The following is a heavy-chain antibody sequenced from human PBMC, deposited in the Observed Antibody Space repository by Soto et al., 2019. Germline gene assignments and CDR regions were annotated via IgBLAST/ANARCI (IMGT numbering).Heavy chain of an antibody. CDR2: ISSSSSTI. Sequence: PGGSLSLSCAASGFTFSSYSMNWVRQAPGKGLEWVSYISSSSSTIYYADSVKGRFTISRDNAKNSLYLQMNSLRAEDTAVYYCARYLSQGGSYYYYYYYMDVWGKGTTVTVSS. J-gene: IGHJ6*03. D-gene: IGHD3-16*01. V-gene: IGHV3-48*01. CDR1: GFTFSSYS. CDR3: ARYLSQGGSYYYYYYYMDV.